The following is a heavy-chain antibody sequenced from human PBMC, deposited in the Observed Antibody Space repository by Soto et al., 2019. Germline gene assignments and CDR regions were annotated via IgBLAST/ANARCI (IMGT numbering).Heavy chain of an antibody. D-gene: IGHD3-22*01. Sequence: EVQLLESGGGLVQPGGSLRVSCAASGFTFSSYAMSWVRQAPGKGLEWVSAISASGGSTYFADSVKGRFTISRDNSKNMLYLQMSSLRAEDTAVYYCAKGNQYYYYDISGYFDYWGQGTLVTGSS. CDR1: GFTFSSYA. CDR3: AKGNQYYYYDISGYFDY. CDR2: ISASGGST. J-gene: IGHJ4*02. V-gene: IGHV3-23*01.